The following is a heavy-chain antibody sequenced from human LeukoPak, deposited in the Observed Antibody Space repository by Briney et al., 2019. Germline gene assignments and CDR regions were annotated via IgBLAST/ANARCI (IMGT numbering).Heavy chain of an antibody. D-gene: IGHD2-2*01. CDR3: AREGVTRSDAFDI. J-gene: IGHJ3*02. V-gene: IGHV3-33*01. Sequence: GGALLLSCAAAGFTFSSYGMEGGRQAGGKGVERGAVIWYDGSNKYYADSVKGRFTISRHNSKNTLYLQMNSLRAEDTAVYYCAREGVTRSDAFDIWGQGTMVTVSS. CDR1: GFTFSSYG. CDR2: IWYDGSNK.